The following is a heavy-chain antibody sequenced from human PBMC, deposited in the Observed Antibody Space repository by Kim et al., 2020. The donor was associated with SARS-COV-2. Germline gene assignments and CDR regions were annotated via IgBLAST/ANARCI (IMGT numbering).Heavy chain of an antibody. CDR1: GFTLSSYW. Sequence: GGSLRLSCAASGFTLSSYWLSWFRQAPGKGLEWVANINGDGSAKYYVDSVKGRFTVSRDNAQNSLYLQMNSLRAEDTAVDYCARVYGDYGVFRCDSWG. J-gene: IGHJ5*01. CDR2: INGDGSAK. V-gene: IGHV3-7*04. D-gene: IGHD4-17*01. CDR3: ARVYGDYGVFRCDS.